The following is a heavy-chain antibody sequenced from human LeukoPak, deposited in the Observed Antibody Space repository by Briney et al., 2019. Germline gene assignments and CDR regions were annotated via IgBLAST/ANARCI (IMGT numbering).Heavy chain of an antibody. Sequence: GGSLRLSCAASGFTFSSYAMSWVRQAPGKGLEWVSAISGSGGSTYYADSVKGRFTISRDNSKNTLYLQMNSLRAEDTAVYYCASGPPNYGSGSYYTGYWGQGTLVTVSS. J-gene: IGHJ4*02. V-gene: IGHV3-23*01. CDR3: ASGPPNYGSGSYYTGY. CDR2: ISGSGGST. CDR1: GFTFSSYA. D-gene: IGHD3-10*01.